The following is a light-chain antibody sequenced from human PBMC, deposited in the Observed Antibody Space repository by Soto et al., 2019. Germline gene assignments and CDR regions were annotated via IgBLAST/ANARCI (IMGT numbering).Light chain of an antibody. J-gene: IGLJ2*01. V-gene: IGLV1-47*01. Sequence: QLVLTQPPSASGTPGQRVTISCSGSSSNIGSNFVYWYQQLPGTAPKPLIYRNNQRPSGVPDRFSGSKSGTSASLAISGLRSEDEADYYCAAWDDSLSVVFGGGTKLTVL. CDR2: RNN. CDR3: AAWDDSLSVV. CDR1: SSNIGSNF.